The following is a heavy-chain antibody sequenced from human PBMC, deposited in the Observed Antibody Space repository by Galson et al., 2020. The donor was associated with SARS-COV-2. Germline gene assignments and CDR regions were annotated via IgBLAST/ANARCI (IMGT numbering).Heavy chain of an antibody. D-gene: IGHD5-12*01. CDR2: IYYTGST. V-gene: IGHV4-59*01. CDR1: GGSMISNY. Sequence: PSETLSLTCTVSGGSMISNYWSWIRQPPGKGLEWIGYIYYTGSTNYNPSLKSRVTISVDTSRNQFSLRLGSVTAADRAVYYCARGPFEVSGSVLYYFDSWGQGTLVTVSS. J-gene: IGHJ4*02. CDR3: ARGPFEVSGSVLYYFDS.